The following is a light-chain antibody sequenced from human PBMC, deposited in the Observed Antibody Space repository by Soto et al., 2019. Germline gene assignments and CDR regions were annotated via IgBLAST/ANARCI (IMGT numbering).Light chain of an antibody. J-gene: IGLJ3*02. V-gene: IGLV2-8*01. CDR1: SSDIGGYNY. CDR3: SSYAGSKYWV. CDR2: EVS. Sequence: QLVLTQPPSASGSPGQSVTISCTGTSSDIGGYNYVSWYQQHPGKAPKLMIYEVSKRPSGVPDRFSGSKSGSTASLTVSGLQAEDEADYYCSSYAGSKYWVFGGGTKLTVL.